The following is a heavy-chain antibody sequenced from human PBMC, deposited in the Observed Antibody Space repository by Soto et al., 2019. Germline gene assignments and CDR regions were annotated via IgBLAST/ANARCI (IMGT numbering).Heavy chain of an antibody. Sequence: GESLKISCKGSGYSFTSYWIGWVRQMPGKGLEWMGIIYPGDSDTRYSPSFQGQVSISADKSISTAYLQWSSLKASDTAMYYCARHKARLGYCSSTSCPYYYYGMDVWGQGTTVTVSS. J-gene: IGHJ6*02. D-gene: IGHD2-2*01. CDR2: IYPGDSDT. CDR3: ARHKARLGYCSSTSCPYYYYGMDV. CDR1: GYSFTSYW. V-gene: IGHV5-51*01.